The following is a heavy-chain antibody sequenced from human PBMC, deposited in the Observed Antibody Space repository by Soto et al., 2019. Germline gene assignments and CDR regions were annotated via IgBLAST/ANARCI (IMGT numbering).Heavy chain of an antibody. V-gene: IGHV1-69*01. J-gene: IGHJ4*02. CDR1: GGIISTYA. D-gene: IGHD3-10*01. Sequence: QVQLVQSGAEVKKPGSSVKVSCKASGGIISTYAISWLRRAPGQGLEWMGGIIPIFGTPNYAQRFQGRVTITADGSTSTAYMELSRLRSEDTAVYYCARDRDDYGSGNYYNRIDFWGQGTLVTVSS. CDR2: IIPIFGTP. CDR3: ARDRDDYGSGNYYNRIDF.